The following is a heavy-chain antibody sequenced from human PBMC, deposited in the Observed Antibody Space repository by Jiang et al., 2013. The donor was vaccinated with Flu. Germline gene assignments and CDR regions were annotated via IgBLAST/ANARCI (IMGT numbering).Heavy chain of an antibody. Sequence: PGLVKPSQTLSLTCTVSGDSISSGNYYWSWIRQPAGKGLEWIGRIYSDGSTNYNPSLKSRVTISVDTSKNQFSLKLSSVTASDTAVYYCARDSVFGSSGWYKWFDPWGQGTLVTVSS. J-gene: IGHJ5*02. CDR1: GDSISSGNYY. D-gene: IGHD6-19*01. V-gene: IGHV4-61*02. CDR3: ARDSVFGSSGWYKWFDP. CDR2: IYSDGST.